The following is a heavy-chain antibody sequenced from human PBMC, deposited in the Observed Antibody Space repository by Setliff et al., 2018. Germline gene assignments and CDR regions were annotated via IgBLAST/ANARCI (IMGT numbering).Heavy chain of an antibody. V-gene: IGHV7-4-1*02. CDR1: GYTFTTYA. Sequence: ASVKVSCKASGYTFTTYAISWMRQAPGQGLEWMGWINTNTGNPSYAQGFTVRFVFSLDTSVSTAYLQISSLKAEDTALYYCARASRFGTIKYRGDYYMDVWGKGTTVTVSS. CDR3: ARASRFGTIKYRGDYYMDV. D-gene: IGHD3-10*01. J-gene: IGHJ6*03. CDR2: INTNTGNP.